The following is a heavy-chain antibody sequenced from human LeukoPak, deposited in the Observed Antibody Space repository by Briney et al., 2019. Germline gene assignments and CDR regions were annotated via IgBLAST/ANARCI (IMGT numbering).Heavy chain of an antibody. CDR1: GYTFTNYD. CDR2: ISAYNGNT. CDR3: ARDPVGAPGY. V-gene: IGHV1-18*01. D-gene: IGHD1-26*01. J-gene: IGHJ4*02. Sequence: ASVKVSCKPSGYTFTNYDINWVRQATGQGLEWMGWISAYNGNTNYAQKLQGRVTMTTDTSTSTAYMELRSLRSDDTAVYYCARDPVGAPGYWGQGTLVTASS.